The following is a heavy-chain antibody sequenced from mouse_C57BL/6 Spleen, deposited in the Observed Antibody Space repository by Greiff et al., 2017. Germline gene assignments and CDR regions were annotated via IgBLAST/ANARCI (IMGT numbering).Heavy chain of an antibody. CDR3: ARPYDGYPYYYAMDY. D-gene: IGHD2-3*01. J-gene: IGHJ4*01. CDR1: GYAFSSYW. V-gene: IGHV1-80*01. CDR2: IYPGDGDT. Sequence: VQLQQSGAELVKPGASVKISCKASGYAFSSYWMNWVKQRPGKGLEWIGQIYPGDGDTNYNGKFKGKATLTADKSSSTAYMQLSSLTSEDSAVYFCARPYDGYPYYYAMDYWGQGTSVTVSS.